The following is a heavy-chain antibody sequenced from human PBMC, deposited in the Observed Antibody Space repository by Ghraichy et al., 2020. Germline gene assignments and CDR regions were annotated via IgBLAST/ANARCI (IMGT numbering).Heavy chain of an antibody. Sequence: SETLSLTCTVSGDSISSRNWWSWVRQPPEKGLKWIGKIYHSGSTNYNPSLKSRVTISIDKSKNQFSLKLTSVTAADTAVYYCARGQQGPLLGVYYMDVWGKGTTVTVSS. D-gene: IGHD3-10*01. V-gene: IGHV4-4*02. J-gene: IGHJ6*03. CDR1: GDSISSRNW. CDR2: IYHSGST. CDR3: ARGQQGPLLGVYYMDV.